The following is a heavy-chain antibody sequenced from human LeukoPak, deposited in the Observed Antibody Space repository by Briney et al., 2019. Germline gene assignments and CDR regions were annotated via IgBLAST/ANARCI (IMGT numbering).Heavy chain of an antibody. J-gene: IGHJ4*02. CDR3: ATDLGYRGYSGYDPVDY. D-gene: IGHD5-12*01. V-gene: IGHV1-24*01. Sequence: GASVKVSCKVSGYTLTELSMHWVRQARGEGLEWMGGFDPEDGETIYAQKFQGRVTMTEDTSTDTAYMELSSLRSEDTAVYYCATDLGYRGYSGYDPVDYWGQGTLVTVSS. CDR1: GYTLTELS. CDR2: FDPEDGET.